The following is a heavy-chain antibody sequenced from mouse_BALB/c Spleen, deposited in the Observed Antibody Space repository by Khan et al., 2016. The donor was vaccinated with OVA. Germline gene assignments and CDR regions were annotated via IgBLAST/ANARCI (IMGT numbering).Heavy chain of an antibody. CDR3: ARGGVYAMDY. Sequence: QVQLKQSGPGLVAPSQSLSITCTVSGFSLTTYGVHWVRQPPGKGLEWLVVIWSDGITTYTSALTSRLSISKDNSKSHMCVKMNSIQTDDTAMYYWARGGVYAMDYWGQGTSVTVSS. V-gene: IGHV2-6*02. J-gene: IGHJ4*01. CDR2: IWSDGIT. CDR1: GFSLTTYG.